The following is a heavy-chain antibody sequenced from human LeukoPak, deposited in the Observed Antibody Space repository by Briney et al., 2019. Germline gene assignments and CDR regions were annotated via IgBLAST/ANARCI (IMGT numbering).Heavy chain of an antibody. Sequence: SETLSLTCAVYGGSFSGYYWRWIRQPPGKGLEWIGEINHSGSTNYNPSLKSRVTISVDTSKNQFSLKLSSVTAADTAVYYCARGVAVAGHRWFDPWGQGTLVTVSS. V-gene: IGHV4-34*01. CDR2: INHSGST. CDR1: GGSFSGYY. D-gene: IGHD6-19*01. J-gene: IGHJ5*02. CDR3: ARGVAVAGHRWFDP.